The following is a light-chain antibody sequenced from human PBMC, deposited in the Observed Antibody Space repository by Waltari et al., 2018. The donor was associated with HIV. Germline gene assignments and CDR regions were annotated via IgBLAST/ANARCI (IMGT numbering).Light chain of an antibody. J-gene: IGLJ1*01. V-gene: IGLV1-40*01. CDR1: SSDNGADYA. CDR3: QSCDRSLRGV. Sequence: QSVLPQRPLMSGAPGQGATIACTGPSSDNGADYAGNWYQHLPGTAPKLLTYGNTNRPSGVPDRFSGSKSGTSASLAITGLQAEDEADYYCQSCDRSLRGVFGTGTKVTV. CDR2: GNT.